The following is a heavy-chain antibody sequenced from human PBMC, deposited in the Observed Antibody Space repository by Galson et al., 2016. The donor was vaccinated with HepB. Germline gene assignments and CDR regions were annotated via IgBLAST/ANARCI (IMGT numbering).Heavy chain of an antibody. CDR2: TFYSGTT. J-gene: IGHJ4*02. D-gene: IGHD3-22*01. V-gene: IGHV4-59*02. CDR3: ARVRSGYSGIAD. Sequence: SETLSLTCNVSGGSVTSYFWGWIRQPPGKGLEWIGYTFYSGTTNYHPSLQSRFTISVDMSKNLLSLRFNSGTAADTAVYYCARVRSGYSGIADWGQGTLVTVSS. CDR1: GGSVTSYF.